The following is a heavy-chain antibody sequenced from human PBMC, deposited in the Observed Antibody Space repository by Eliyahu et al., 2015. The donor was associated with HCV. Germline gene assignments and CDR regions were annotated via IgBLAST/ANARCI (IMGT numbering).Heavy chain of an antibody. CDR2: IYHNGLT. D-gene: IGHD3-10*01. CDR3: AREGLWFGARGWLDP. Sequence: QVQLQESGPGLVKPSETLSLTCPVXGGSISTYYWSWIRQPPGKGLEWIGYIYHNGLTNYNPSLKSRVTISVDKSKNQFSLNLRSVTSADTAVYYCAREGLWFGARGWLDPWGQGTLVTVSS. V-gene: IGHV4-59*01. CDR1: GGSISTYY. J-gene: IGHJ5*02.